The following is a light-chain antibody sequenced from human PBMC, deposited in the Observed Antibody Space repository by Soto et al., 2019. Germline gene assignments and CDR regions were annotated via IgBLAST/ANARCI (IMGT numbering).Light chain of an antibody. CDR1: SSDVGNYNF. Sequence: QSVLTQPASVSGSPGQSITISCTGTSSDVGNYNFVSWYQQHPDKAPKLILYEVRNRPSGVSNRFSGSKSGNTASLTISGLQAEDEADYYCSSYTSTGTPVVFGGGTQLTVL. CDR2: EVR. V-gene: IGLV2-14*01. CDR3: SSYTSTGTPVV. J-gene: IGLJ2*01.